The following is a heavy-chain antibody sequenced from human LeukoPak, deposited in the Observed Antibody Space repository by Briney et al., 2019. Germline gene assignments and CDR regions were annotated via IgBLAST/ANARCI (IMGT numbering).Heavy chain of an antibody. CDR2: IHYSGST. CDR3: ARDGQGDNWFDP. D-gene: IGHD3-10*01. J-gene: IGHJ5*02. Sequence: PSETLSLTCTVSGGSISSSYWSWIRQPPGKGLEWIGYIHYSGSTNYNPSLKSRVTMSVDTSKNQFSLKLSSVTTADTAVYYCARDGQGDNWFDPWGQGTLVTVSS. V-gene: IGHV4-59*01. CDR1: GGSISSSY.